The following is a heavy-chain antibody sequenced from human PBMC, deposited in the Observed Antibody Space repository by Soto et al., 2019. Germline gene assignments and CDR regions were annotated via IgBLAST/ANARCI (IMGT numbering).Heavy chain of an antibody. J-gene: IGHJ6*02. V-gene: IGHV1-8*01. CDR1: GYTFTIYH. Sequence: AAVKVSCKASGYTFTIYHINWVRQATGQGLEWMGWMNPNSGNTGYAQKFQGRVTMTRNTSISTAYMELSSLRSEDTAVYYCARGRSSSREDYYGMDVWGQGTTVTVSS. D-gene: IGHD6-6*01. CDR2: MNPNSGNT. CDR3: ARGRSSSREDYYGMDV.